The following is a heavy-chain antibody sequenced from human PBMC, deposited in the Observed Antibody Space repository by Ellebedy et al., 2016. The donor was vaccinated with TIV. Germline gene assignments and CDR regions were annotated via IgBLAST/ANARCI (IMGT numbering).Heavy chain of an antibody. V-gene: IGHV3-21*01. J-gene: IGHJ3*02. Sequence: GESLKISCAPSGFDFSTNSMNWVRQAPGKGLEWVSSISRTSNAIYYADSVKGRFTISRDNAKKSLYLQMNSLRVEDTAVYYCVCFSGGSCLQEPPYDIWGQGTMVTVSS. CDR1: GFDFSTNS. CDR3: VCFSGGSCLQEPPYDI. D-gene: IGHD2-15*01. CDR2: ISRTSNAI.